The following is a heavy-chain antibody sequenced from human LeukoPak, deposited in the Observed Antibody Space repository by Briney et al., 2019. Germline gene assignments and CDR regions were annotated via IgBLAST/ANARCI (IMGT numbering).Heavy chain of an antibody. Sequence: PGGSLRLSCEGTGFSFSSYWMHWVRQAPGKGLAWVSRIRTDGGTKYYADSVKGRFTVSRDNARNTLYLQMDSLGVDDTAVYYCARDWAWGGFDHWGQGTLVTVSS. D-gene: IGHD3-16*01. V-gene: IGHV3-74*01. CDR3: ARDWAWGGFDH. CDR2: IRTDGGTK. J-gene: IGHJ4*02. CDR1: GFSFSSYW.